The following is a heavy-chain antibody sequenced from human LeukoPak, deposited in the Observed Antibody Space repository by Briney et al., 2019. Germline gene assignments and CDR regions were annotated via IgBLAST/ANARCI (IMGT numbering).Heavy chain of an antibody. CDR2: MSGSGGST. CDR1: GFTFSSYA. Sequence: GGSLRLSCAASGFTFSSYAMSWVRQAPGRGLEWVSGMSGSGGSTYYADSVKDRFTISRDNSGKTLYLQMNNLRAEDTAVYYYARALGRGYCSSTSCRQFDPWGQGTLVTVSS. J-gene: IGHJ5*02. CDR3: ARALGRGYCSSTSCRQFDP. D-gene: IGHD2-2*01. V-gene: IGHV3-23*01.